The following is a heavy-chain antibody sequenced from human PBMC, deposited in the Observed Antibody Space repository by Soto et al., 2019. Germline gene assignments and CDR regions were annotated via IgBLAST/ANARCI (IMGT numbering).Heavy chain of an antibody. CDR3: ARDRGYDAHDYYYIAMDV. Sequence: EVQLVESGGGLVKPGGSLRLSGVASGFTFRTYTMNWVRQAPGKGLEWVSGIRGFSPYTFYAESVKGRFTISRDNAKNSLYLQMNSLGVEDTAVYYCARDRGYDAHDYYYIAMDVWVQETTVTISS. V-gene: IGHV3-21*01. D-gene: IGHD2-15*01. J-gene: IGHJ6*02. CDR1: GFTFRTYT. CDR2: IRGFSPYT.